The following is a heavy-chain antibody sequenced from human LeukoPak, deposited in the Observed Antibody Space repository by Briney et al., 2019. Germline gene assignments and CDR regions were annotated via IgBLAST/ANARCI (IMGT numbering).Heavy chain of an antibody. J-gene: IGHJ6*03. V-gene: IGHV4-34*01. CDR3: ARGSGWYSHYYYYYMDV. D-gene: IGHD6-19*01. CDR2: INRSGST. CDR1: GGSFSGYY. Sequence: SETLSLTCAVYGGSFSGYYWSWIRQPPGKGLEWIGEINRSGSTNYNPSLKSRVTISVDTSKNQFSLKLSSVTAADTAVYYCARGSGWYSHYYYYYMDVWGKGTTVTVSS.